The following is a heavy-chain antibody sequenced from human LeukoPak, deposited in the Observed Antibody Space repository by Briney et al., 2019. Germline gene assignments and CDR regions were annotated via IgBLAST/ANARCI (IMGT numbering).Heavy chain of an antibody. CDR1: GGSISSHY. D-gene: IGHD6-6*01. J-gene: IGHJ4*02. Sequence: SETLSLTCTVSGGSISSHYWSWIRQPPGKGLEWIGEINHSGSTNYNPSLKSRVTISVDTSKNQFSLKLSSVTAADTAVYYCARGPSSSSLDYWGQGTLVTVSS. CDR3: ARGPSSSSLDY. V-gene: IGHV4-34*01. CDR2: INHSGST.